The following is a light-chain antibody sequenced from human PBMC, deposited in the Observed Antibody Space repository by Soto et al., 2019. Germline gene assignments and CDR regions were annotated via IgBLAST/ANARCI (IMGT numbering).Light chain of an antibody. Sequence: QSALTQPASLSGSPGQSIAISCTGTFSDVGGYDYVSWYQQHPDKAPKLMIYEVTKRPSGFSNRFSGSKSGNTASLTISGLQPEDEADYYCSSNTSGSTRVFGSGTKVTVL. V-gene: IGLV2-14*01. CDR2: EVT. CDR1: FSDVGGYDY. J-gene: IGLJ1*01. CDR3: SSNTSGSTRV.